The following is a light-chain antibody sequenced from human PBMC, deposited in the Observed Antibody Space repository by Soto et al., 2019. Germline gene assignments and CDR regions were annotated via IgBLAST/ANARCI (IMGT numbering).Light chain of an antibody. V-gene: IGKV1-5*03. CDR2: KAS. J-gene: IGKJ1*01. CDR3: QQYNSYSGT. Sequence: DIQMTQSPSTLSASVGDRITITCRASQSISSSLAWYQQKPGKAPKLLIYKASSLQSGVPSRFGGTGSGTEFTLTISSLQPDDFATYYCQQYNSYSGTFGPGTKVDIK. CDR1: QSISSS.